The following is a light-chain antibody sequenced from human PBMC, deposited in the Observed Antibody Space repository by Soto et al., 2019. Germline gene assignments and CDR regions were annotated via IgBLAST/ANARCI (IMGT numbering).Light chain of an antibody. J-gene: IGKJ1*01. CDR1: QSVSSSY. CDR3: QQYGGLPRT. V-gene: IGKV3-20*01. Sequence: EIVLTQSPGTLSLSPGERATLSCRASQSVSSSYLAWYQQKPGQAPRLLIYGASSRATGIPDRFRGSGSGTDFTLTISRLEPEDFAVYYCQQYGGLPRTFGQGTKGDI. CDR2: GAS.